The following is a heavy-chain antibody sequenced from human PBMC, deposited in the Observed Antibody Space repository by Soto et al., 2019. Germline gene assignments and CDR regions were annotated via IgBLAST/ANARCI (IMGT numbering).Heavy chain of an antibody. J-gene: IGHJ4*02. CDR2: IWYDGSNK. CDR1: GFTFSSYG. D-gene: IGHD6-6*01. CDR3: ARSSIAAPIDY. V-gene: IGHV3-33*01. Sequence: PVGSLRLSCAASGFTFSSYGMHWVRQAPGKGLEWVAVIWYDGSNKYYADSVKGRLTISRDNSKNTLYLQMNSLRAEDTAVYYCARSSIAAPIDYWGQGTLVTVS.